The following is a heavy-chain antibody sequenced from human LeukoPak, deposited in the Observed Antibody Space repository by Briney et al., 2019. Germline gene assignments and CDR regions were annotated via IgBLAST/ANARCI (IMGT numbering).Heavy chain of an antibody. CDR2: ISSSGSAI. V-gene: IGHV3-48*03. Sequence: GGALRLSCAASGLTVSSHDMNWVRQAPGRGLEWISYISSSGSAIYYADSVKGRFTISRDNAKNSLYLQMNSLRAEDTAVYYCARRFDRWGQGTLVTVSS. J-gene: IGHJ4*02. CDR3: ARRFDR. CDR1: GLTVSSHD.